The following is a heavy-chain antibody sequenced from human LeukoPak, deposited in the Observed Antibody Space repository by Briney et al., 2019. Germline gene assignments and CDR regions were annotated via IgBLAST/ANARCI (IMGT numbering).Heavy chain of an antibody. Sequence: GGSLKLSCAASGFTFSSYSMNWVRQAPGKGLEWVSSISSSSSYIYYADSVKGRFTISRDNAKNSLYLQMNSLRAEDTAVYYCARDYGAGSTSFFDPWGQGTLVTVSS. J-gene: IGHJ5*02. V-gene: IGHV3-21*01. D-gene: IGHD2-2*01. CDR3: ARDYGAGSTSFFDP. CDR2: ISSSSSYI. CDR1: GFTFSSYS.